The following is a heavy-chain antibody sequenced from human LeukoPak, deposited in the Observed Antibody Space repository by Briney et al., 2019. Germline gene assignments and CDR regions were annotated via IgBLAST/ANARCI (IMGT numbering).Heavy chain of an antibody. Sequence: SVKVSCKASEYTFSVYHIHWVRQAPGQGLEWMGWINPDSGGTNYAQKFQGRVTMTRDTSISTAYMELSRLRSDDTAVYYCARDKEQQQIYDYWGQGTLVIVSS. CDR3: ARDKEQQQIYDY. J-gene: IGHJ4*02. CDR2: INPDSGGT. V-gene: IGHV1-2*02. D-gene: IGHD6-13*01. CDR1: EYTFSVYH.